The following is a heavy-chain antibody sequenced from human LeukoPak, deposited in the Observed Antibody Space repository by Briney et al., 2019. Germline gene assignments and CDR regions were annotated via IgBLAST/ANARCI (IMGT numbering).Heavy chain of an antibody. D-gene: IGHD3-10*02. V-gene: IGHV3-48*04. CDR1: GLSFSDYS. Sequence: GGSLGLSCTASGLSFSDYSMNWVRQAPGKGLEWVSYISSTGNPRHYAESVEGRFTISRDNAKNSLYLQMNSLRAEDTAVYYCAELGITMIGGVWGKGTTVTISS. J-gene: IGHJ6*04. CDR3: AELGITMIGGV. CDR2: ISSTGNPR.